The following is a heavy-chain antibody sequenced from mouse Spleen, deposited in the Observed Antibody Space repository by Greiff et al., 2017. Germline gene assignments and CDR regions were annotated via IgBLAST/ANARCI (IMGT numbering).Heavy chain of an antibody. D-gene: IGHD1-1*01. CDR3: ARHDYYGSSYFDY. V-gene: IGHV5-9-3*01. J-gene: IGHJ2*01. CDR2: ISSGGGNT. CDR1: GFTFSSYA. Sequence: EVHLVESGGGLVKLGGSLKLSCAASGFTFSSYAMSWVRQTPEKRLEWVATISSGGGNTYYPDSVKGRFTISRDNAKNTLYLQMSSLKSEDTAMYYCARHDYYGSSYFDYWGQGTTLTVSS.